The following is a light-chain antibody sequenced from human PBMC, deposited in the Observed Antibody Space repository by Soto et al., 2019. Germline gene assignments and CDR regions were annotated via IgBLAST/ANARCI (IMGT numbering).Light chain of an antibody. J-gene: IGLJ3*02. Sequence: QSVLTQPPSVSEAPRQRVTISCSGSRSNVGDNAVNWYQQLPGKAPKLLIYYDDLLASGVSGRFSGSKSGTSASLAISGLQSEHEGDYYCEAWGDSLNSWVFGGGTKLTVL. CDR1: RSNVGDNA. CDR2: YDD. CDR3: EAWGDSLNSWV. V-gene: IGLV1-36*01.